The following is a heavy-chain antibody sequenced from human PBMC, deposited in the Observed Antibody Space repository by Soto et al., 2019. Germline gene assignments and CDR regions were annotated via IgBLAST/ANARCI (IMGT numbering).Heavy chain of an antibody. D-gene: IGHD2-2*01. Sequence: GGSLRLSCAASGFTVSSNYMSWVRQAPGKGLEWVSVIYSGGSTYYADSVKGRFTISRHNSKNKLYLQMNSLRAEDTAVYYCARVRTPPPDGSSTSCYSGIWFDPWGQGTLVTVSS. CDR2: IYSGGST. V-gene: IGHV3-53*04. CDR1: GFTVSSNY. CDR3: ARVRTPPPDGSSTSCYSGIWFDP. J-gene: IGHJ5*02.